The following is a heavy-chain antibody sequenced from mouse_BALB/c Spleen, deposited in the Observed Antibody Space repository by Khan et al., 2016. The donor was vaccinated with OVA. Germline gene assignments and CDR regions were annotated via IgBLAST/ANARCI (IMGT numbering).Heavy chain of an antibody. CDR3: ARGYYMYGSWFAD. Sequence: QIQLVQSGPELKKPGETVKISCKASGYTFTNYGMNWVKQAPGKGVKWMGWINTNTGEPTFAEEFKERFAFSLETSASTAYLQINSLKNEDTATYFCARGYYMYGSWFADWGQGTLVTVSA. D-gene: IGHD2-14*01. CDR1: GYTFTNYG. CDR2: INTNTGEP. J-gene: IGHJ3*01. V-gene: IGHV9-3*02.